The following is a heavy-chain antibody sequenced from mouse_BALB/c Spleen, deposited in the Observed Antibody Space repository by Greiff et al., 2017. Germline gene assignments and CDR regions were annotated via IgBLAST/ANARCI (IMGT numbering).Heavy chain of an antibody. Sequence: EVQLQESGPGLVKPSQSLSLTCTVTGYSITSDYAWNWIRQFPGNKLEWMGYISYSGSTSYNPSLKSRISITRDTSKNQFFLQLNSVTTEDTATYYCARWDGYYGYFDYWGQGTTLTVSS. D-gene: IGHD2-3*01. CDR1: GYSITSDYA. CDR3: ARWDGYYGYFDY. CDR2: ISYSGST. V-gene: IGHV3-2*02. J-gene: IGHJ2*01.